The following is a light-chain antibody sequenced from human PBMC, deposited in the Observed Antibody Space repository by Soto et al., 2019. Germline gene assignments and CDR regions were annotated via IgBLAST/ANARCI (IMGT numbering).Light chain of an antibody. J-gene: IGKJ1*01. V-gene: IGKV3D-15*01. CDR2: GAS. CDR1: QSVSSN. CDR3: QQYNNWWT. Sequence: EIVMAQSPATLSVSPGERATLSCRASQSVSSNLACYQQKPGQAPRLLIYGASTRATGLPARFSGSGSGTEFTLTISSLQSEDFAVYYCQQYNNWWTFGQGTRWIS.